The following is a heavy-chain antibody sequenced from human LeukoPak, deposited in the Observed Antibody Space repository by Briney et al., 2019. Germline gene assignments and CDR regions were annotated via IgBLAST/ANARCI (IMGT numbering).Heavy chain of an antibody. V-gene: IGHV3-30*02. J-gene: IGHJ5*02. CDR1: GFTFSSYG. D-gene: IGHD4-17*01. CDR2: IRYDGSNK. CDR3: AKAPYGDYSWWFDP. Sequence: GSLRLSCAASGFTFSSYGMHWVRQAPGKGLEWVAFIRYDGSNKYYADSVKGRFTISRDNSKNTLYLQMNSLRAEDTAVYYCAKAPYGDYSWWFDPWGQGTLVTVSS.